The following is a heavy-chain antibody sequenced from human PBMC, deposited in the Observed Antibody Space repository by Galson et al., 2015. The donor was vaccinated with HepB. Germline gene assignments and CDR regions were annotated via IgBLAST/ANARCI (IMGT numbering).Heavy chain of an antibody. D-gene: IGHD3/OR15-3a*01. J-gene: IGHJ4*02. Sequence: PALVKPTQTLTLTCTFSGFSLNSRGVGVGWIRQPPGKALEWLALLFLDDDQRYTPPLRRRLRVTKETPQNQVVLKLTSVDPVDTATYYCAHMDLGLTSFAYWGQGTLVTVSS. CDR3: AHMDLGLTSFAY. CDR2: LFLDDDQ. CDR1: GFSLNSRGVG. V-gene: IGHV2-5*02.